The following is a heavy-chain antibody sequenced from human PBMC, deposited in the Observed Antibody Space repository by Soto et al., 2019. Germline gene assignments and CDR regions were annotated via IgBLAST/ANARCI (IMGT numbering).Heavy chain of an antibody. CDR2: ISSSSSTI. CDR3: AIDSPPIDF. Sequence: EVQLVESGGGLVQPGGSLRLSCAASGFTFSSYSMNWVRQAPGKGLEWVSYISSSSSTIYYADSVKGRFTISRDNAKNSMYLQMNSLRAEDTAVYYCAIDSPPIDFWGQGTLVTVSS. V-gene: IGHV3-48*01. J-gene: IGHJ4*02. CDR1: GFTFSSYS.